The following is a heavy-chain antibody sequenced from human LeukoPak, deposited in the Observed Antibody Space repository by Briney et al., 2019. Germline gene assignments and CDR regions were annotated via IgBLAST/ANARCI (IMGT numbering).Heavy chain of an antibody. CDR1: GFTVSSNY. J-gene: IGHJ4*02. CDR3: ASLPCSAPFSFDY. V-gene: IGHV3-53*01. D-gene: IGHD2-21*01. Sequence: GGSLRLSCAASGFTVSSNYMSWVRQAPGKGLEWVSVIYSGGNTYYADSVKGRFTISRDNPKNTLYLQMNSLRAEDTAVYYCASLPCSAPFSFDYWGQGTLVTVSS. CDR2: IYSGGNT.